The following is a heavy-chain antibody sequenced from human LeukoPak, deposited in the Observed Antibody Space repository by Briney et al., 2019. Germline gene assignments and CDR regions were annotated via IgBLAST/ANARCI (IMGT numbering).Heavy chain of an antibody. CDR1: GGSISSGEYY. J-gene: IGHJ4*02. Sequence: SETLSLTCSVSGGSISSGEYYWSWIRQPPGKGLEWIGYIYYSGSTYNNPSLRSRLIISVDTSKNQFSLKLTSVTAADTAMYYCARESGAFSPFGFWGQGTLVTVSS. CDR2: IYYSGST. V-gene: IGHV4-30-4*01. D-gene: IGHD1-26*01. CDR3: ARESGAFSPFGF.